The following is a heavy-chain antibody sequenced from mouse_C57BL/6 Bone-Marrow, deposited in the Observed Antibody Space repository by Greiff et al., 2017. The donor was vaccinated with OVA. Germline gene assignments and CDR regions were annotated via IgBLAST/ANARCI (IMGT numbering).Heavy chain of an antibody. CDR1: GFTFSSYG. J-gene: IGHJ3*01. CDR2: ISSGGSYT. Sequence: EVQRVESGGDLVKPGGSLKLSCAASGFTFSSYGMSWVRQTPDKRLEWVATISSGGSYTYYPDSVKGRFTISRDNANNTLYLQMSSLKSEDTAMYYCARRDYGNPAWFAYWGQGTLVTVSA. D-gene: IGHD2-1*01. CDR3: ARRDYGNPAWFAY. V-gene: IGHV5-6*01.